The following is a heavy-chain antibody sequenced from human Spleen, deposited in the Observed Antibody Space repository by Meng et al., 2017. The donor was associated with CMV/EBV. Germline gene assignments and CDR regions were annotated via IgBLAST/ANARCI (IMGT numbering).Heavy chain of an antibody. CDR1: GFSFSSYW. CDR3: ARAVQISGDIYLDS. Sequence: GESLKISCAASGFSFSSYWMHWVRQVPGRGLLWVSRIDQYGDTMNYADSVKGRFTISRDNAKNTLYLQMSSLRAEDTAVYYCARAVQISGDIYLDSWGQGTLVTVSS. D-gene: IGHD3-10*01. V-gene: IGHV3-74*01. J-gene: IGHJ4*02. CDR2: IDQYGDTM.